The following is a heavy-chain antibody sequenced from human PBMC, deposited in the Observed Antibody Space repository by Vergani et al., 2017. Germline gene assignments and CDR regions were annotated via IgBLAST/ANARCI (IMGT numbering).Heavy chain of an antibody. V-gene: IGHV3-33*01. CDR2: IWYDGSNK. Sequence: QVQLVESGGGVVQPGRSLRLSCAASGFTFSSYGMHWVRQAPGKGLEWVAVIWYDGSNKYYADSVKGRFTISRDNSKNTLYLKMNSLRAEDTAVYYCARDFTHQWELLPYFDYWGQGTLVTVSA. CDR1: GFTFSSYG. D-gene: IGHD1-26*01. J-gene: IGHJ4*02. CDR3: ARDFTHQWELLPYFDY.